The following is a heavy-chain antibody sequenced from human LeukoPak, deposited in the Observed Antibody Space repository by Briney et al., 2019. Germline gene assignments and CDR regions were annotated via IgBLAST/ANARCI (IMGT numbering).Heavy chain of an antibody. CDR2: INHSGST. D-gene: IGHD6-13*01. CDR3: ARGRRKTGIAAAGPIWGFAY. Sequence: SETLSLTCAVYGGSFSGYYWSWLRQPPGKGLEWIGEINHSGSTNYNPSLKSRVTISVDTSKNQFSLKLSSVTAADTAVYYCARGRRKTGIAAAGPIWGFAYWGQGTLVTVSS. V-gene: IGHV4-34*01. J-gene: IGHJ4*02. CDR1: GGSFSGYY.